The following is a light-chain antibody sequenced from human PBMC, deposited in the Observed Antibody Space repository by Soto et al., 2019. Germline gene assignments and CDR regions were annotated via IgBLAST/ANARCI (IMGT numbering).Light chain of an antibody. J-gene: IGKJ1*01. CDR2: KAS. V-gene: IGKV1-5*03. Sequence: DIQMTQSPSTLSASVGDRVTITCRASQSISSWLAWYQQKPGKAPKLLSYKASSLESGFTSRFSGSGSGTEFPLTISSLQPDDFATYYCQQYNSYRTFGQGTKVEIK. CDR1: QSISSW. CDR3: QQYNSYRT.